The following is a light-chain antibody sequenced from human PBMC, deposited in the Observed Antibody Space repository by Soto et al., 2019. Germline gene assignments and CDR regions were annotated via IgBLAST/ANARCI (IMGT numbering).Light chain of an antibody. CDR2: EAS. J-gene: IGLJ1*01. Sequence: QSALTQPPSVSGSPGQSVTISCTGTSTDFVSYNRVSWYQQPPGTAPKLIIYEASNRPSGVPDRFSGSKSGNTASLTISGLQAADEADYYCSSYTDRNNLVFGTGTKVTVL. CDR3: SSYTDRNNLV. V-gene: IGLV2-18*02. CDR1: STDFVSYNR.